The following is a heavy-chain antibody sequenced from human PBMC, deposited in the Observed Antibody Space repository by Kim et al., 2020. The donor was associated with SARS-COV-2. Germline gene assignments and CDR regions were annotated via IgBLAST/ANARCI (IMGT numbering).Heavy chain of an antibody. D-gene: IGHD2-2*01. CDR2: ISHDGSNI. J-gene: IGHJ6*04. Sequence: GGSLRLSCAASGFTFSSYGMHWVRQAPGKGLEWVAVISHDGSNIYYADSVKGRFTISRDNSKNTLYLQMNSLRAEDTAVYYCAKELAVVVGWGDYYGMDVCGEGTTPTVPS. V-gene: IGHV3-30*18. CDR3: AKELAVVVGWGDYYGMDV. CDR1: GFTFSSYG.